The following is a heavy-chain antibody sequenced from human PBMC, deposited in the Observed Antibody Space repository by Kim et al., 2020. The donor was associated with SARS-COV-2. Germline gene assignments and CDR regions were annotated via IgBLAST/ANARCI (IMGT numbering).Heavy chain of an antibody. Sequence: NPSLKSRVTISVDTSKNQFSLKLSSVTAADTAVYYWARRSSSGWYDPVDYWGQGTLVTVSS. CDR3: ARRSSSGWYDPVDY. J-gene: IGHJ4*02. D-gene: IGHD6-19*01. V-gene: IGHV4-39*01.